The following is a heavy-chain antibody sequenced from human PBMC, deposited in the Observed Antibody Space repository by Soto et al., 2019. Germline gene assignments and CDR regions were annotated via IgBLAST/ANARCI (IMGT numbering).Heavy chain of an antibody. V-gene: IGHV3-30*18. D-gene: IGHD2-21*02. CDR1: GFTFSSHG. Sequence: QVHLVESGGGVVQPGRSLRLSCAASGFTFSSHGMHWVRQVPGKGLEWLAVISYDGYNQYYPDSVKGRFTISRDNSKNILYLQMNSLRAEDTAVYYCAKGSYGGDSELIHYWGQGALVAVSS. CDR2: ISYDGYNQ. J-gene: IGHJ4*02. CDR3: AKGSYGGDSELIHY.